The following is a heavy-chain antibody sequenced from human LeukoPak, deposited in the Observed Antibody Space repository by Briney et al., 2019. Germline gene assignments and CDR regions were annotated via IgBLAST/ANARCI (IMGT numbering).Heavy chain of an antibody. D-gene: IGHD6-13*01. CDR3: TKDNYIRSWLFDP. J-gene: IGHJ5*02. Sequence: GGSLRLSCAASGFTFSSYGMSWVRQAPGKGLEWVSSISVNGDGTYYADSLKGRSTISRDNSKNVVFLQMNSLRAEDTAVYYCTKDNYIRSWLFDPWDQGTLVTVSS. V-gene: IGHV3-23*01. CDR1: GFTFSSYG. CDR2: ISVNGDGT.